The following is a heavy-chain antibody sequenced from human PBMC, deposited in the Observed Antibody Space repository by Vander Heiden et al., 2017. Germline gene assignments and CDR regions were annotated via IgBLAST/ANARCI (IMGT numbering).Heavy chain of an antibody. CDR3: AHGGIRWFDP. Sequence: QVQLQESGPGLVTASETLSLTCTVSSGSVSSGSYYWSWIRQSPGKGLEWIGYIYYSGRTSYNPSLKSRVTMSIDTSENQFSLNLSSVTTADTAVYYCAHGGIRWFDPWGPGTLVTVSS. CDR1: SGSVSSGSYY. J-gene: IGHJ5*02. D-gene: IGHD3-16*01. V-gene: IGHV4-61*01. CDR2: IYYSGRT.